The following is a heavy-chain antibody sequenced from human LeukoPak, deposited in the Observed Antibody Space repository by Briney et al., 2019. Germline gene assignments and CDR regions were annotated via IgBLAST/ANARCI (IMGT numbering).Heavy chain of an antibody. V-gene: IGHV4-59*08. D-gene: IGHD3-10*01. J-gene: IGHJ4*02. CDR3: ARHASVWFGELLYFDY. CDR2: IYYSGST. Sequence: PSETLSLTCTASGGSISSYYWSWIRQPPGKGLEWIGYIYYSGSTNYNPSLKSRVTISVDTSKNQFSLKLSSVTAADTAVYYCARHASVWFGELLYFDYWGQGTLVTVSS. CDR1: GGSISSYY.